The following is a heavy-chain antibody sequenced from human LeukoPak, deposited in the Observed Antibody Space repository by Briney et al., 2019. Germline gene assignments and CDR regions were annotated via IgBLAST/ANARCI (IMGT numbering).Heavy chain of an antibody. CDR3: AKGASWELPLDS. CDR1: TFSLSTFT. J-gene: IGHJ4*02. Sequence: GGSLKLSCAIATFSLSTFTMGWVRQAPGEGLDWVSSISSRGTYIYYADSVKDRFTISKDNAKLSLNLQMNSLRAEDTAIYHCAKGASWELPLDSWGQGTLVTVSS. D-gene: IGHD1-26*01. V-gene: IGHV3-21*04. CDR2: ISSRGTYI.